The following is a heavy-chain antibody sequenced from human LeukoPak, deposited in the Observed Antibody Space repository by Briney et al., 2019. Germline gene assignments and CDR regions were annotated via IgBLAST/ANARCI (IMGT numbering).Heavy chain of an antibody. V-gene: IGHV4-61*01. J-gene: IGHJ4*02. Sequence: PSETLSLTCTVSGGSVSSGSYYWSWIRQPPGKGLEWIGYIYYSGSTNYNPSLKSRVTISVDTSKNQFSLKLSSVTAADTAVYYCAREKLYDSSGWVWGQGTLVTVSS. CDR3: AREKLYDSSGWV. CDR2: IYYSGST. CDR1: GGSVSSGSYY. D-gene: IGHD3-22*01.